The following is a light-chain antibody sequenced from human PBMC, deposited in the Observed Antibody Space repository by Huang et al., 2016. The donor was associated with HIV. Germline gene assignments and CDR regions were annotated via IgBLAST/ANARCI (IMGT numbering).Light chain of an antibody. V-gene: IGKV3-20*01. CDR2: VAT. J-gene: IGKJ5*01. Sequence: EIVLTQSPGTLSLSPGEGATLSCRASQTVSNTDFAWYQQKPGQAPRLLIYVATNRVPGIPDRFSVSGSGTDFTLSISRLEPEDFAVYYCQQYGGSPITFGQGTRLEIK. CDR1: QTVSNTD. CDR3: QQYGGSPIT.